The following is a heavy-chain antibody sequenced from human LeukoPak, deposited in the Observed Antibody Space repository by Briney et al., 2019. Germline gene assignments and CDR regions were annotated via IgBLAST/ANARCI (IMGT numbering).Heavy chain of an antibody. J-gene: IGHJ3*02. V-gene: IGHV3-7*03. CDR1: GFTFSSYW. CDR3: ARDSCSSGGAAFDI. D-gene: IGHD6-19*01. CDR2: IKQDGSEK. Sequence: PGGSLRLSCAASGFTFSSYWMSWVRQAPGKGLEWVANIKQDGSEKYYVDSVKGRFTISRDNAKNSLYLQMNSLRAEDTAVYYCARDSCSSGGAAFDIWGQGTMVTVSS.